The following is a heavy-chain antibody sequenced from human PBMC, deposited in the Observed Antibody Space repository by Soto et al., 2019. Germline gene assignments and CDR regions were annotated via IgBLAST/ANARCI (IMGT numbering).Heavy chain of an antibody. CDR1: GYTFTSYA. D-gene: IGHD6-19*01. Sequence: QVQLVQSGAEVKKPGASVKVSCKASGYTFTSYAMHWVRQAPGQRLEWMGWINAGNGNTKYSQKFQGRVTITRDTSASTAYMELSSLRSEDTAVYYCARSVPRQWLVLVPFDYWGQGTLVTVSS. CDR2: INAGNGNT. CDR3: ARSVPRQWLVLVPFDY. J-gene: IGHJ4*02. V-gene: IGHV1-3*01.